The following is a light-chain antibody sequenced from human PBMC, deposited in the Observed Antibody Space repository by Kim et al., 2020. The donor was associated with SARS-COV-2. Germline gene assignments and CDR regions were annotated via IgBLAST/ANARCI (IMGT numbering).Light chain of an antibody. V-gene: IGKV1-5*01. Sequence: DIQMTQSPSTLSVSVGDRVTITCRASQSLGTWLAWYQQKPGKAPKLLIHDASTLESGVPSRFSGSASETEFTLTISSLQPDDFATYYCQQYTTYSGTFGQGTKVDIK. CDR1: QSLGTW. J-gene: IGKJ1*01. CDR3: QQYTTYSGT. CDR2: DAS.